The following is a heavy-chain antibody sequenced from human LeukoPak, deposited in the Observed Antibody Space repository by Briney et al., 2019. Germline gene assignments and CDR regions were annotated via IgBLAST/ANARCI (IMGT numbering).Heavy chain of an antibody. CDR3: ARHFTYYYDSSGYPRDAFDI. CDR2: MYYSGSS. Sequence: SETLSLTCTISGGPISGYYWSWIRQSPGQGLVWIGYMYYSGSSNYNPSLKSRVTMSVDMSKNQFSLKLSSVTAADTALYYCARHFTYYYDSSGYPRDAFDIWGQGTMVIVS. D-gene: IGHD3-22*01. V-gene: IGHV4-59*08. J-gene: IGHJ3*02. CDR1: GGPISGYY.